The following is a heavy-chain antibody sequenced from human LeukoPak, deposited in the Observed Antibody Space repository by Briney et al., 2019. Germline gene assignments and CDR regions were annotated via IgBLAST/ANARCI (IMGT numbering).Heavy chain of an antibody. CDR3: ARDSVAAAGTIWFDH. J-gene: IGHJ5*02. D-gene: IGHD6-13*01. V-gene: IGHV3-21*01. Sequence: GGSLRLSCAASGFTFSSYSMNWVRQAPGKGLEWVSSISSSSSYIYYADSVKGRFTISRDNAKNSLYLQMNSLRAEDTAVYYCARDSVAAAGTIWFDHWGQGTLVTVSS. CDR2: ISSSSSYI. CDR1: GFTFSSYS.